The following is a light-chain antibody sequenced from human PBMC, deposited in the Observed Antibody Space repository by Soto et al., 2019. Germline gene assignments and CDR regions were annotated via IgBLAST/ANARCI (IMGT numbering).Light chain of an antibody. Sequence: QSALTQPTSASGSPGQSVTISCTGTISDVGGDYNYVSWYQRHPGKATKLIIYEVSKRPSGVPDRFSGSKSGNTASLSVSGLQAEDEADYYCTSSAGTENMVFGGGTKLTVL. V-gene: IGLV2-8*01. CDR2: EVS. J-gene: IGLJ2*01. CDR1: ISDVGGDYNY. CDR3: TSSAGTENMV.